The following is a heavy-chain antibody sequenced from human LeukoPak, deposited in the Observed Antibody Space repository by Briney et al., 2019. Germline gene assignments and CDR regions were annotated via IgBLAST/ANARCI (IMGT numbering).Heavy chain of an antibody. D-gene: IGHD6-6*01. Sequence: PGGSLRLSCAASGFTFSDSYMTWVRQAPGKGVEWVAYISGSGHDVNYSDSVKGRFTISRDNAKNSLYLQMSSLRVEDTAVYYCTRDPRHFDSCGQGTLVTVSS. J-gene: IGHJ5*01. CDR3: TRDPRHFDS. CDR2: ISGSGHDV. CDR1: GFTFSDSY. V-gene: IGHV3-11*04.